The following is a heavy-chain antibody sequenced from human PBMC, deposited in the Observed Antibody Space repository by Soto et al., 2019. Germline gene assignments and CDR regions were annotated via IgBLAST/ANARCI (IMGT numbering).Heavy chain of an antibody. Sequence: ASVKVSCKASGYTFTSYYMHWVRQAPGQGLEWMGIINPSGGSTSYAQKFQGRVTMTRDTSTSTVYMELSSLRSEDTAVYYCACDSGSYFLGDYWGQGTLVTVSS. CDR2: INPSGGST. CDR3: ACDSGSYFLGDY. V-gene: IGHV1-46*01. D-gene: IGHD1-26*01. J-gene: IGHJ4*02. CDR1: GYTFTSYY.